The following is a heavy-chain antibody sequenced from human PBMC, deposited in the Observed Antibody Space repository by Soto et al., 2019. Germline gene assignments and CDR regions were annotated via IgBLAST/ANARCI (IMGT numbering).Heavy chain of an antibody. D-gene: IGHD2-2*01. J-gene: IGHJ6*03. Sequence: GASVKVSCKASGYTFTSDDINWVRQATGQGLEWMGWMNPNSGNTGYAQKFQGRVTMTRNTSISTAYMELSSLRSEDTAVYYCARAPDQYYYYYYMDVWGKGTTVTVSS. CDR1: GYTFTSDD. CDR2: MNPNSGNT. CDR3: ARAPDQYYYYYYMDV. V-gene: IGHV1-8*01.